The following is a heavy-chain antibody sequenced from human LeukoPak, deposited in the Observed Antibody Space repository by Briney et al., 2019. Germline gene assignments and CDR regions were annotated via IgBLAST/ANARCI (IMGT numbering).Heavy chain of an antibody. V-gene: IGHV1-8*02. D-gene: IGHD6-13*01. Sequence: ASVKVSCKTSGYTFTTYGISWVRQATGQGLEWMGWMNPNSGYTGYAQKFQGRVTMTRNTSISTAYMELSSLRSEDTAVYYCARAESGSSWYTATSYYYYYGMDVWGQGTTVTVSS. CDR3: ARAESGSSWYTATSYYYYYGMDV. CDR1: GYTFTTYG. J-gene: IGHJ6*02. CDR2: MNPNSGYT.